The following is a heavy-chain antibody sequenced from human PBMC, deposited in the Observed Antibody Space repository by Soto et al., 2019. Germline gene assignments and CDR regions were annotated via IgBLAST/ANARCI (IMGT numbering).Heavy chain of an antibody. J-gene: IGHJ5*02. CDR3: ARIWVYDILTGPNWFDP. CDR1: GFSLSTSGVG. Sequence: SGPTLVNPTQTLTLTCTFSGFSLSTSGVGVGWIRQPPGKALEWLALIYWDDDKRYSPSLKSRLTITKDTSKNQVVLTMTNMDPVDTATYYCARIWVYDILTGPNWFDPWGQGTLVTVSS. V-gene: IGHV2-5*02. CDR2: IYWDDDK. D-gene: IGHD3-9*01.